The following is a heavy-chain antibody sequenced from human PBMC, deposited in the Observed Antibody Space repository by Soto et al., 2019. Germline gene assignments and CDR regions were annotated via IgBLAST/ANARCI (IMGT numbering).Heavy chain of an antibody. CDR1: GFTIGAYG. CDR3: ARAGDFGYYYCAMDV. D-gene: IGHD3-3*01. V-gene: IGHV3-33*01. J-gene: IGHJ6*02. CDR2: IWYDESKK. Sequence: QMQLVESGGGVVQPGRSLRLSCAASGFTIGAYGMHWVRQAPGKGLEWVAVIWYDESKKYYGDSVKGRFTISRDNSRNTLFLQMDSLRAEDTAVYYCARAGDFGYYYCAMDVWGQGTTVTVSS.